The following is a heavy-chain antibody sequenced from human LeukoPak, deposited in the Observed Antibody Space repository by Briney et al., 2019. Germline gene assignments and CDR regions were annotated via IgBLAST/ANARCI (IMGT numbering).Heavy chain of an antibody. Sequence: GGSLRLSCAASGFTFSSYSMNWVRQAPGKGLEWVSYISSSSSTIYYADSVKGRFTISRDNAKNSLYLQMNSLRAGDTAVYYCAREGYSYGHVYWGQGTLVTVSS. CDR2: ISSSSSTI. J-gene: IGHJ4*02. CDR1: GFTFSSYS. CDR3: AREGYSYGHVY. V-gene: IGHV3-48*04. D-gene: IGHD5-18*01.